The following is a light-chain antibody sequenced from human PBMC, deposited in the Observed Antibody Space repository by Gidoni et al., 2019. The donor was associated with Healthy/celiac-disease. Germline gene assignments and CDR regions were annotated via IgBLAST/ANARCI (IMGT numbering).Light chain of an antibody. CDR2: KDR. J-gene: IGLJ3*02. Sequence: SYELTQPPTVSVTPVQTAGITCSGDALPKQYAYWSQQKPGQAPVLVIYKDRQRPSGIPERFSGSSSGTTVTLTISGVQAEDEADYYCQSADSSGTWVCGGGTKLTVL. CDR3: QSADSSGTWV. V-gene: IGLV3-25*03. CDR1: ALPKQY.